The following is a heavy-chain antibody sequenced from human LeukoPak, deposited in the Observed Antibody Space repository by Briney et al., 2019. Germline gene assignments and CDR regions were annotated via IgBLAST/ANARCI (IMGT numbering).Heavy chain of an antibody. Sequence: GASVKVSCKASGYTFTSYDINWVRQATGQGLEWMGWMNPNSGNTGYAQKFQGRVTMTRNTSISTAYMELSSLRSEDTAVYYCASDYYDSSGYYATTDYWGQGTLVTVSS. V-gene: IGHV1-8*01. CDR1: GYTFTSYD. J-gene: IGHJ4*02. CDR2: MNPNSGNT. D-gene: IGHD3-22*01. CDR3: ASDYYDSSGYYATTDY.